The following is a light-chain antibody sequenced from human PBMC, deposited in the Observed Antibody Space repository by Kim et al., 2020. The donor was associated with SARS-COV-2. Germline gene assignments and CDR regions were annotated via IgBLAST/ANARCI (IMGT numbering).Light chain of an antibody. CDR2: DVS. CDR1: SMDVVGYNY. J-gene: IGLJ1*01. CDR3: CSYAGSYV. V-gene: IGLV2-11*01. Sequence: EQSETISCTGTSMDVVGYNYGSWYQQHPGKAPKLMIYDVSKRPSGVPERFSGSKSGNTASLTISGLQAEDEADYYCCSYAGSYVFGTGTKVTVL.